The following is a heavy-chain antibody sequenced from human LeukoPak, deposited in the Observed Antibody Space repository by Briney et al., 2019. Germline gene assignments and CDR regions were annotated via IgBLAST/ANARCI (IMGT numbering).Heavy chain of an antibody. Sequence: SETLSLTCTVSGFSISTGYYWGWIRQPPGKGLEWVASIHHSGTTDYNPSLKSRVTITVDTSKNQFSLTLRSMTAADTATYYCARNLKYSASDDLWGQGTLVTVSS. CDR1: GFSISTGYY. J-gene: IGHJ5*02. CDR3: ARNLKYSASDDL. CDR2: IHHSGTT. V-gene: IGHV4-38-2*02. D-gene: IGHD6-6*01.